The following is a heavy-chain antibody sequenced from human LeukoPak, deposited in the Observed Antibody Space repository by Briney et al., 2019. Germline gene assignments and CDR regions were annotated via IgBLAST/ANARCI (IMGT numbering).Heavy chain of an antibody. CDR3: ARGSGCSSTSCPYYYMDV. V-gene: IGHV1-2*02. Sequence: ASVKVSFKASGYTFTGYYMHWVRQAPGQGLEWMGWINSNSGGTNYAQKFQGRVTLNRDTHIRTAYIELSGLRSDDTAVYYCARGSGCSSTSCPYYYMDVWGKGTTVTVSS. D-gene: IGHD2-2*01. CDR1: GYTFTGYY. CDR2: INSNSGGT. J-gene: IGHJ6*03.